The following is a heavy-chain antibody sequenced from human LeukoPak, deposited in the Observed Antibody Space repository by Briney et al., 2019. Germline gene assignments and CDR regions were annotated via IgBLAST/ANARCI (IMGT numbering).Heavy chain of an antibody. CDR3: ARVGVPSFSAFDI. D-gene: IGHD3-10*01. CDR1: GGSFSSSSYC. J-gene: IGHJ3*02. Sequence: SETLSLTCTVSGGSFSSSSYCWGWIRQPPGKGLEWIGTIFHTGTTYYNPSLKSRVTISVDTSMNQFSLKLSSVTAADTAVYYCARVGVPSFSAFDIWGQGTMVTVSS. V-gene: IGHV4-39*01. CDR2: IFHTGTT.